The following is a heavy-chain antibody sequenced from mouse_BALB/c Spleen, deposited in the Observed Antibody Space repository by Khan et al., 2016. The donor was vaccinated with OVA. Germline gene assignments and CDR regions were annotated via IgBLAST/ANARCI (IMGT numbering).Heavy chain of an antibody. CDR1: GFSLTDYG. Sequence: MQLKQSGPGLVAPSQSLSITCTVSGFSLTDYGVSWIRQPPGKGLEWLGLIWGGGTTYYNSVLNSRLSISKDNSKSQVFLKMNSLQTDDTAMYYCAKLLWSHYYALDYWGQGTSVTVSS. CDR3: AKLLWSHYYALDY. D-gene: IGHD1-1*02. CDR2: IWGGGTT. V-gene: IGHV2-6-5*01. J-gene: IGHJ4*01.